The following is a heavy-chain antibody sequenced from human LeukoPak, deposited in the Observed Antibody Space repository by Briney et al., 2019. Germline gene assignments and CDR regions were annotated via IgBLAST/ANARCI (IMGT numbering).Heavy chain of an antibody. CDR1: GGSITGYY. D-gene: IGHD5-24*01. Sequence: SENLSLTCTVSGGSITGYYWTWIRQPAGKGLEWIGRIYSGGSTNYNPPLKSRVTMSVDTSKNQFSLKLSSVTAADTAVYYCATGRDADSARGYYDMDVWGQGTTVTVSS. CDR3: ATGRDADSARGYYDMDV. J-gene: IGHJ6*02. CDR2: IYSGGST. V-gene: IGHV4-4*07.